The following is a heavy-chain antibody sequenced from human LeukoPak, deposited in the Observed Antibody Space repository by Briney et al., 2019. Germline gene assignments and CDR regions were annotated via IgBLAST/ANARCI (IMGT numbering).Heavy chain of an antibody. J-gene: IGHJ4*02. Sequence: GGSLRLSCAASGFTFSSYTMSWVRQAPGKGLEWVSAVSGSGGSTYYADSVKGRFTISRDNAKNSLYLQMNSLRAEDTAVYYCGRDLPTVTSIDYWGQGTLVTVSS. D-gene: IGHD4-17*01. CDR2: VSGSGGST. CDR3: GRDLPTVTSIDY. CDR1: GFTFSSYT. V-gene: IGHV3-23*01.